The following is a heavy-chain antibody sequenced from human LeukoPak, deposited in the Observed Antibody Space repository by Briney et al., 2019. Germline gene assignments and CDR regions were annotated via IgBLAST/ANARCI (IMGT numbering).Heavy chain of an antibody. CDR2: INPNIGGT. D-gene: IGHD6-6*01. CDR1: GYTFTGYY. CDR3: AREYSSSSGSDY. V-gene: IGHV1-2*06. Sequence: ASVKVSCKASGYTFTGYYMHWVRQAPGQGLEWMGRINPNIGGTNYAQKFQGRVTMTRDTSISTAYMELSRLRSDDTAVYYCAREYSSSSGSDYWGQGTLVTVSS. J-gene: IGHJ4*02.